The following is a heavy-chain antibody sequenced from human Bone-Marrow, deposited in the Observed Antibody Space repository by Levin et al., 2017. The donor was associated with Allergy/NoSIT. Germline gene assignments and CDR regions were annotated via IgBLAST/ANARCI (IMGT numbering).Heavy chain of an antibody. CDR1: GYTLTELS. V-gene: IGHV1-24*01. CDR3: ATVPGRFLEGPDRSWFDP. CDR2: FDPEDGET. D-gene: IGHD3-3*01. J-gene: IGHJ5*02. Sequence: ASVKVSCKVSGYTLTELSMHWVRQAPGKGLEWMGGFDPEDGETIYAQKFQGRVTMTEDTSTDTAYMELSSLRSEDTAVYYCATVPGRFLEGPDRSWFDPWGQGTLVTVSS.